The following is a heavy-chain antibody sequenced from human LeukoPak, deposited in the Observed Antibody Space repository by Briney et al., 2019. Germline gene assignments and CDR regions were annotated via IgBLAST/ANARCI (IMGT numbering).Heavy chain of an antibody. J-gene: IGHJ4*02. CDR2: ISGSSNYI. V-gene: IGHV3-21*01. D-gene: IGHD3-22*01. CDR3: ASASNYYDSSGYYY. CDR1: GFTFSDRS. Sequence: PGGSLRLSCATSGFTFSDRSINWVRQAPGKGLEWVAYISGSSNYINYADSVKGRFTISRDNSKNTLYLQMNSLRAEDTAVYYCASASNYYDSSGYYYWGQGTLVTVSS.